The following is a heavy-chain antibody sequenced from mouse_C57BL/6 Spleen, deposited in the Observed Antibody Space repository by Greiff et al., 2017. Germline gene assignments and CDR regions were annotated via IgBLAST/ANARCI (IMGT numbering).Heavy chain of an antibody. CDR2: ISSGSSTI. V-gene: IGHV5-17*01. Sequence: VQLKESGGGLVKPGGSLKLSCAASGFTFSDYGMHWVRQAPEKGLEWVAYISSGSSTIYYADTVKGRFTISRDNAKHTLFLQMTSLRSEDTAMYYCARAKVWYFDVWGTGTTVTVSS. J-gene: IGHJ1*03. CDR3: ARAKVWYFDV. CDR1: GFTFSDYG.